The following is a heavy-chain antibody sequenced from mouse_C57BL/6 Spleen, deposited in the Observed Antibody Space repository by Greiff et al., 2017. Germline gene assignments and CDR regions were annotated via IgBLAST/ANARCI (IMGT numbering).Heavy chain of an antibody. CDR1: GYTFTSYW. D-gene: IGHD1-1*01. J-gene: IGHJ2*01. CDR2: IDPSDSET. Sequence: QVQLQQPGAELVRPGSSVKLSCKASGYTFTSYWMHWVKQRPIQGLEWIGNIDPSDSETHYNQKFKDKATLTVDKSSSTAYMQLSSLTSEDSAVYYCATDYGSSPYYFDYWGQGTTLTVSS. CDR3: ATDYGSSPYYFDY. V-gene: IGHV1-52*01.